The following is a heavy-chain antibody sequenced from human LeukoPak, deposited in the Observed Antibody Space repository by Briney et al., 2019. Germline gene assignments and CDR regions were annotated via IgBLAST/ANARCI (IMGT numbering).Heavy chain of an antibody. V-gene: IGHV4-34*01. CDR3: ARGNWSYGY. CDR2: INHSGST. Sequence: SETLSLTCAVYGGSFSGYYWSWIRQPPGKGLEWIGEINHSGSTNYNPSLPTRVPFSVDTSTSSFSLKLTSVPAADTAVYCARGNWSYGYWGQGTLVTVSS. D-gene: IGHD1-7*01. CDR1: GGSFSGYY. J-gene: IGHJ4*02.